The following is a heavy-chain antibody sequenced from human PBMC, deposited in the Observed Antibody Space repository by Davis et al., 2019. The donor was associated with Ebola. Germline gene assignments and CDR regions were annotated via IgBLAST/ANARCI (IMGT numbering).Heavy chain of an antibody. CDR2: IWYDGSRK. CDR3: AIPDCSGANCYSVYIKN. D-gene: IGHD2-15*01. J-gene: IGHJ4*02. V-gene: IGHV3-33*01. Sequence: GESLKISCAASGFNFRSYGMHWVRQAPDKGLEWVAVIWYDGSRKYYGDSVKGRFTISRDNSNNLLYLQMKSLRAEDTAVYYCAIPDCSGANCYSVYIKNWGQGTLVTVSS. CDR1: GFNFRSYG.